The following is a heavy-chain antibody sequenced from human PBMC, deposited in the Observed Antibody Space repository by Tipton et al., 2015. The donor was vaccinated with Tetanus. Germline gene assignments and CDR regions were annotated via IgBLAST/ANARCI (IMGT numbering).Heavy chain of an antibody. CDR1: GFTVSSNY. CDR2: IYSGGST. D-gene: IGHD6-13*01. CDR3: ARDRGAAALVTGWFDP. Sequence: GSLRLSCAASGFTVSSNYMSWVRQAPGKGLEWVSVIYSGGSTYYADSVKGRFTISRDNSKNTLYLQMNSLRAEDTAVYYCARDRGAAALVTGWFDPWGQGTLATVSS. J-gene: IGHJ5*02. V-gene: IGHV3-53*01.